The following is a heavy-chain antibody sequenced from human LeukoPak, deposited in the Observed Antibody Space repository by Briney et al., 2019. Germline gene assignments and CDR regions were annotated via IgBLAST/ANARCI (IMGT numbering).Heavy chain of an antibody. J-gene: IGHJ5*02. CDR1: GFTFSSHS. Sequence: GGSLRLSCAASGFTFSSHSMNWVRQAPGKGLEWVSSISSSSSYIYYADSVKGRFTISRDNAKNSLYLQMNSLRAEDTAVYYCAREVVVVPAKRFDPWGQGTLVTVSS. V-gene: IGHV3-21*01. CDR2: ISSSSSYI. CDR3: AREVVVVPAKRFDP. D-gene: IGHD2-2*01.